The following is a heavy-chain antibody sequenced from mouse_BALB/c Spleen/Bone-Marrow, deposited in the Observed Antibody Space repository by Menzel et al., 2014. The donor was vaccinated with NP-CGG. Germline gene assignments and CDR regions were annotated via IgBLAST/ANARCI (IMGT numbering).Heavy chain of an antibody. CDR3: AKDDYGSCFSY. CDR2: IDPYNGGT. Sequence: EVQLQQSGPELVKPGASVKVSCKASGYAFTSYNMYWVKQSHGKSLEWIGHIDPYNGGTSYNQKFKGKATLTVDKSSXTSYIHLNILTSYDSAVYYSAKDDYGSCFSYFVQRTLVTVSS. J-gene: IGHJ3*01. D-gene: IGHD1-1*01. CDR1: GYAFTSYN. V-gene: IGHV1S135*01.